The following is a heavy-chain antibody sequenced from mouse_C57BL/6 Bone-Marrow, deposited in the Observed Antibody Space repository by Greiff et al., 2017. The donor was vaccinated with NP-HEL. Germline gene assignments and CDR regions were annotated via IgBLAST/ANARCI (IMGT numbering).Heavy chain of an antibody. J-gene: IGHJ2*01. CDR1: GYTFTSYW. D-gene: IGHD1-1*01. CDR2: IHPNSGST. V-gene: IGHV1-64*01. CDR3: ARIGILRYYFDY. Sequence: VQLQQPGAELVKPGASVKLSCKASGYTFTSYWMHWVKQRPGQGLEWIGMIHPNSGSTNYNEKFKSKATLTVDKSSSTAYMQLSSLTSEDSAVYYCARIGILRYYFDYWGQGTTLTVSS.